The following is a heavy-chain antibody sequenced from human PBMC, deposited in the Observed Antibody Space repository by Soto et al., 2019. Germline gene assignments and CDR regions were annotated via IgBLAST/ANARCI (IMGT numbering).Heavy chain of an antibody. J-gene: IGHJ4*02. D-gene: IGHD1-1*01. CDR3: ARTDNPSFHFDY. V-gene: IGHV5-51*01. Sequence: KVSCKASGYTFTSYVIHWVLQAPGQRLEWMGWIIYPADSDTRYSPSFQGQVSISADKSISTAYLQWSSLKASDTAMYYCARTDNPSFHFDYWGQGSLVTVS. CDR2: IYPADSDT. CDR1: GYTFTSYV.